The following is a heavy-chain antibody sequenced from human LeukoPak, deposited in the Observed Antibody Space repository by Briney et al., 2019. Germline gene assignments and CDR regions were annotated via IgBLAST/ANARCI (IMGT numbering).Heavy chain of an antibody. CDR3: TKGGYDFWSGYYRY. CDR2: ISGSGGST. J-gene: IGHJ4*02. CDR1: GFTFSSYA. D-gene: IGHD3-3*01. V-gene: IGHV3-23*01. Sequence: GGSLGLSCAASGFTFSSYAMSWVRQAPGKGLEWVSAISGSGGSTYYADSVKGRFTISRDNSKNTLYLQLNSLRAEDTAVYYCTKGGYDFWSGYYRYWGQGTLVTVSS.